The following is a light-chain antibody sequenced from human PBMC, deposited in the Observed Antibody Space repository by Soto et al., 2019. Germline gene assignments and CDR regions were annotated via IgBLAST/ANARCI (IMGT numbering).Light chain of an antibody. CDR2: EVS. CDR3: SSYTTTSTVV. CDR1: SSDIGGHNY. Sequence: QFVLTQPASVSGSPGQSITVSCTGTSSDIGGHNYVSWYQQHPGKVPKLIIYEVSNRPSGVSNRFSGSKSGNTASLTVSGLQAEDEADYYCSSYTTTSTVVFGGGTQLTVL. J-gene: IGLJ2*01. V-gene: IGLV2-14*01.